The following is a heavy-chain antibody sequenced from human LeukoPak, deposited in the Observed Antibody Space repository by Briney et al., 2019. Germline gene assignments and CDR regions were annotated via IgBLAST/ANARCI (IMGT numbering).Heavy chain of an antibody. CDR1: GXTVSSNY. D-gene: IGHD1-26*01. CDR2: IYSGGST. V-gene: IGHV3-53*04. CDR3: VREKGAWSFDY. Sequence: PGGSLRLSCAASGXTVSSNYMSWVRQAPGKGLEWVSVIYSGGSTYYADSVKGRFTISRHNSKNTLYLQMNSLRAEDTAVYYCVREKGAWSFDYWGQGTLVTVSS. J-gene: IGHJ4*02.